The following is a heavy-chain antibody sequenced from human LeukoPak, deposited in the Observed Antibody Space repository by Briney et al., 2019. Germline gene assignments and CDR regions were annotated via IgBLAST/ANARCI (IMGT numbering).Heavy chain of an antibody. CDR2: IRGGGAYP. CDR3: AKCSESYGNDAFDI. V-gene: IGHV3-23*01. D-gene: IGHD5-18*01. J-gene: IGHJ3*02. Sequence: GGSLRLSCGASGFIFSNFAMSWVRQAPGKGLEWVSSIRGGGAYPHYADSVKGRFTISRDNSENTLYLQMNSLRADDTAIYYCAKCSESYGNDAFDIWGQGTMVTVSS. CDR1: GFIFSNFA.